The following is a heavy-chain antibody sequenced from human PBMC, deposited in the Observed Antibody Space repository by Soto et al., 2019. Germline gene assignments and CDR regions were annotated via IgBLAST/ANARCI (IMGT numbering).Heavy chain of an antibody. CDR2: ISSYNGNT. V-gene: IGHV1-18*01. D-gene: IGHD6-13*01. CDR3: ARDLRRGGYSSSWTKFDY. J-gene: IGHJ4*02. Sequence: QVQLVQSGAEVKKPGASVKVSCKASGYTFTSYGISWVRQAPGQGLEWMGWISSYNGNTNYAQKLQGRVTMPTDTSTSTAYMELRSLRSDDTAVYYCARDLRRGGYSSSWTKFDYWGQGTLVTVSS. CDR1: GYTFTSYG.